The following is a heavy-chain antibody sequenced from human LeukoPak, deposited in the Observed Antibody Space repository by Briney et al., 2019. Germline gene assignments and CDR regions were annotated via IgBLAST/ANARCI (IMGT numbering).Heavy chain of an antibody. V-gene: IGHV6-1*01. CDR1: GDSISSNSVT. J-gene: IGHJ4*02. CDR3: ARVGVAGYFDF. Sequence: SQTLSLTCAISGDSISSNSVTWNWIRQSPSRGLEWLGRTYYRSKWYNDYAVCVKSRITFNPDTSKNQFSLQLNSVTPEDTAVYYCARVGVAGYFDFWGQGTLVTVSS. CDR2: TYYRSKWYN. D-gene: IGHD1-26*01.